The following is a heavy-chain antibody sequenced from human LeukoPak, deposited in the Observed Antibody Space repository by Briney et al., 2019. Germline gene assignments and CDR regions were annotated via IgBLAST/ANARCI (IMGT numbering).Heavy chain of an antibody. CDR2: ISAYNGNT. CDR1: GYTFTSYG. CDR3: ARGPTIFGVVTPFDY. V-gene: IGHV1-18*01. D-gene: IGHD3-3*01. J-gene: IGHJ4*02. Sequence: GASVKVSCKASGYTFTSYGISWVRQAPGQGLEWMGWISAYNGNTNYAQKLQGRVTMTTDTSTSTAYMELRSLRSDDTAVYYCARGPTIFGVVTPFDYWGQGTLVTVSS.